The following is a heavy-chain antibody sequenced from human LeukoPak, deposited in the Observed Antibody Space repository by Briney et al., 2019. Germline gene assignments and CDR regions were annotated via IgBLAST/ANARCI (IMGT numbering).Heavy chain of an antibody. V-gene: IGHV4-34*01. Sequence: RSSETLSLTCAVYGGSFSGYYWSWIRQPPGKGLEWIGEINHSGSTNYNPSLKSRVTISVDTSKNQFSLKLSSVTAADTAVYYCARSSTRPRLAYDYWGQGTLVTVSS. CDR1: GGSFSGYY. CDR2: INHSGST. J-gene: IGHJ4*02. D-gene: IGHD2-2*01. CDR3: ARSSTRPRLAYDY.